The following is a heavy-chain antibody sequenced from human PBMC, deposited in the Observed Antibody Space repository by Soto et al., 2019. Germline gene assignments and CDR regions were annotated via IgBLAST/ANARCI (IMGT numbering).Heavy chain of an antibody. Sequence: GSLRLSCVDSTSNLKNYAMAWVRQAPGKGLEWVSALTDTGGSTYYAASVKGRFTTSRDNSRNTLFLQMDRLRVDDTAVYYCAKIKGAITFLHFDTWGQGTLVTVSS. CDR2: LTDTGGST. CDR1: TSNLKNYA. J-gene: IGHJ4*02. D-gene: IGHD3-16*01. V-gene: IGHV3-23*01. CDR3: AKIKGAITFLHFDT.